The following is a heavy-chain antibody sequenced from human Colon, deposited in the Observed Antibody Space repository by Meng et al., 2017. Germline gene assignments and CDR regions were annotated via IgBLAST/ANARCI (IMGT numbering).Heavy chain of an antibody. J-gene: IGHJ3*02. D-gene: IGHD6-19*01. CDR1: GFTFSSYA. CDR2: ISSNGGST. CDR3: ARDQGSGWYFDHDAFDI. V-gene: IGHV3-64*01. Sequence: GESLKISCAASGFTFSSYAMHWVRQAPGKGLEYVSAISSNGGSTYYANSVKGRFTISRDNSKNTLYLQMGSPRAEDMAVYYCARDQGSGWYFDHDAFDIWGQGTMVTVSS.